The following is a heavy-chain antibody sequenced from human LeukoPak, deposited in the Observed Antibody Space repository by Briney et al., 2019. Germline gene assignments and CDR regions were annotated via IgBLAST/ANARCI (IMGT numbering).Heavy chain of an antibody. CDR1: GFTFDDYA. J-gene: IGHJ4*02. V-gene: IGHV3-9*01. Sequence: PGRSLRLSCAASGFTFDDYAMHWVRQAPGKGLEWVSSISWNSGSIGYADSVKGRFTISRDNAKNSLYLQMNSLRAEDTALYYCAKGHYYGSGSHIDYWGQGTLVTVSS. D-gene: IGHD3-10*01. CDR2: ISWNSGSI. CDR3: AKGHYYGSGSHIDY.